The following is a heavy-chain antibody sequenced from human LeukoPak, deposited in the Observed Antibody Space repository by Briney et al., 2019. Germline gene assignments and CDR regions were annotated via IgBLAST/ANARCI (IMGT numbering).Heavy chain of an antibody. D-gene: IGHD3-16*02. J-gene: IGHJ4*02. V-gene: IGHV4-34*01. CDR2: TNHSGST. CDR3: ATSAYYDYVWGSYRYGCTY. CDR1: GGSFSGYY. Sequence: PSETLSLTCAVYGGSFSGYYWSWIRQPPGKGLEWIGETNHSGSTNYNPSLKSRVTISVDTSKNQFSLKLSSVTAADTAVYYCATSAYYDYVWGSYRYGCTYWGQGTLVTVSS.